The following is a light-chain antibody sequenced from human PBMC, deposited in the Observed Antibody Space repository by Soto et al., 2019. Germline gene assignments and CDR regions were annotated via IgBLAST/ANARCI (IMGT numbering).Light chain of an antibody. CDR1: ASDVGCYKF. Sequence: QSALTQPASVSGSPGQSITISCTGTASDVGCYKFVSWYQHLPDKAPKLIIFEVSERPSGISDRFSGSKSGNTASLTISGLKAEDEADYYCYAYAANSNFLFGGGIKLTV. CDR3: YAYAANSNFL. J-gene: IGLJ2*01. V-gene: IGLV2-23*02. CDR2: EVS.